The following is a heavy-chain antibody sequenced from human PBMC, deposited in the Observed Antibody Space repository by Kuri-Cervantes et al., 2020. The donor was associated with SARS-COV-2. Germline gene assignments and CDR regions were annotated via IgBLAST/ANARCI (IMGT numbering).Heavy chain of an antibody. Sequence: GESLKISCAASGFTFSSYWMNWVRQAPGKGLEWVANIKQDGSEKYYVHSVKGRFTISRDNAKNSLYLQMNSLRAEDTALYYCARDRIEDFWSGPMNWFDPWGQGTLVTVSS. CDR3: ARDRIEDFWSGPMNWFDP. J-gene: IGHJ5*02. D-gene: IGHD3-3*01. CDR1: GFTFSSYW. V-gene: IGHV3-7*05. CDR2: IKQDGSEK.